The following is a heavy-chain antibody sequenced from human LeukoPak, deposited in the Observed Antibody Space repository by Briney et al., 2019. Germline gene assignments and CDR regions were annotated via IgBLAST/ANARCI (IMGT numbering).Heavy chain of an antibody. CDR1: GFTFSDHY. CDR3: ARGGSSSSWYPFDY. V-gene: IGHV3-72*01. J-gene: IGHJ4*02. CDR2: IRNKANSYTT. Sequence: GGSLRLSCAASGFTFSDHYMDWVRQAPGKGLEWVGRIRNKANSYTTEYAASVKGRFTISRDDSKNSLYLQMNSLKTEDTAVYYCARGGSSSSWYPFDYWGQGTLVTVSS. D-gene: IGHD6-13*01.